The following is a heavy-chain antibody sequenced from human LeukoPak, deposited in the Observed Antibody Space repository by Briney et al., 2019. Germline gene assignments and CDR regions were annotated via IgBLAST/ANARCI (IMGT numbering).Heavy chain of an antibody. CDR3: ARLPSDGSSEVDY. CDR1: GGSISSYY. CDR2: IYYSGST. J-gene: IGHJ4*02. Sequence: SETLSLTCTVSGGSISSYYWSWIRQPPGKGLEWIGYIYYSGSTNYNPSLKSRVTISVDTSKNQFSLKLSSVTAADTAVYYCARLPSDGSSEVDYWGQGTLVTVSS. D-gene: IGHD6-13*01. V-gene: IGHV4-59*08.